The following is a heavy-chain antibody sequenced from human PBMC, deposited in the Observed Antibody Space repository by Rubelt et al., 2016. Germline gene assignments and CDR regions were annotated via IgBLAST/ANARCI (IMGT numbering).Heavy chain of an antibody. CDR2: IYSGGPT. D-gene: IGHD2-2*01. V-gene: IGHV3-66*01. Sequence: EVQLLESGGGLVQPGGSLRLSCAASGFTVSSNYMNWVRQAPGKGLEWVSVIYSGGPTYYADSVMGRFTISRDNSKNTLYLQMNSLRAEDTALYYCATLCSSLSCKLANHWGQGTLVTVSS. CDR3: ATLCSSLSCKLANH. CDR1: GFTVSSNY. J-gene: IGHJ5*02.